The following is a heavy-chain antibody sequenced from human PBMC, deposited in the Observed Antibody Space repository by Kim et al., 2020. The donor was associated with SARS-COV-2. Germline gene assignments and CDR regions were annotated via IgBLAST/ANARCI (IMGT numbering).Heavy chain of an antibody. CDR3: ARGPITMIEEFDY. D-gene: IGHD3-22*01. Sequence: GGSLRLSCAASGFTFSSYWMHWVRQAPGKGLVWVSRINSDGSSTSYADSVKGRFTISRDNAKNTLYLQMNSLRAEDTSVYYCARGPITMIEEFDYWGQGTLVTVSS. CDR1: GFTFSSYW. V-gene: IGHV3-74*01. J-gene: IGHJ4*02. CDR2: INSDGSST.